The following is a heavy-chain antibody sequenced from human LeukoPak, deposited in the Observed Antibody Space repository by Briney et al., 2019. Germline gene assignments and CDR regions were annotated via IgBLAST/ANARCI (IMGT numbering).Heavy chain of an antibody. CDR3: ARARDADYYDSSGYYSPDAFDI. J-gene: IGHJ3*02. CDR2: IYHSGST. Sequence: SETLSLTCAVSGGSISSGGYSWSWIRQPPGKGLEWIGYIYHSGSTYYNPSLKSRVTISVDRSKNQFSLKLSSVTAADTAVYYCARARDADYYDSSGYYSPDAFDIWGQGTMVTVSS. V-gene: IGHV4-30-2*01. D-gene: IGHD3-22*01. CDR1: GGSISSGGYS.